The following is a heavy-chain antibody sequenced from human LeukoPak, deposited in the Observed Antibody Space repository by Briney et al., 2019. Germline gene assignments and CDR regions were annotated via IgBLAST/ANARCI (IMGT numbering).Heavy chain of an antibody. CDR2: IYYSGNT. J-gene: IGHJ4*02. V-gene: IGHV4-39*01. CDR1: GGSIGSSSYY. CDR3: MGYATATASFDY. D-gene: IGHD2-8*01. Sequence: SETLSLTCTVSGGSIGSSSYYWGWIRQPPGKGLEWIGSIYYSGNTYYNASLKSRVTISVDTSKNQFALKLSSVTAADTAVYYCMGYATATASFDYWGQGTLVTVSS.